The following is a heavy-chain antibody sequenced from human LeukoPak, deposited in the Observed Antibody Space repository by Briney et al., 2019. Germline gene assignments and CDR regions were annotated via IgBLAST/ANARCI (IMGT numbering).Heavy chain of an antibody. CDR1: GFTFSNAW. D-gene: IGHD6-6*01. J-gene: IGHJ4*02. Sequence: GGSLRLSCAASGFTFSNAWMSWVCQAPGKGLEWVGRIKSKTDGGTTDYAAPVKGRFTISRDDSKNTLYLQMNSLKTEDTAVYYCTTDRPGGGAIFDYWGQGTLVTVSS. CDR2: IKSKTDGGTT. V-gene: IGHV3-15*01. CDR3: TTDRPGGGAIFDY.